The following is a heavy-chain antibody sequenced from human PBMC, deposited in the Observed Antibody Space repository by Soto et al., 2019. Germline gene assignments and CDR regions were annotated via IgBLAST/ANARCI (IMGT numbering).Heavy chain of an antibody. J-gene: IGHJ4*02. D-gene: IGHD3-22*01. V-gene: IGHV1-46*01. Sequence: ASVKVSCKASGYTFTSYYMHWVRQAPGEGLEWMGIINPSGGSTSYAQKFQGRVTMTRATSTSTVYMELSSLRSEDTAVYYCARCRMYYYDSSGYWDLFDYWGQGTLVTVSS. CDR3: ARCRMYYYDSSGYWDLFDY. CDR2: INPSGGST. CDR1: GYTFTSYY.